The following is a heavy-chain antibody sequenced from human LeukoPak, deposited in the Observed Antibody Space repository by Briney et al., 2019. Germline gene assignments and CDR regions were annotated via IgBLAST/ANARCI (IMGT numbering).Heavy chain of an antibody. CDR1: GDSISSSRYY. CDR3: ARDQEYSSGYYLWYFDL. CDR2: ASYSGSP. V-gene: IGHV4-39*07. D-gene: IGHD3-22*01. J-gene: IGHJ2*01. Sequence: SETLSLTCTVSGDSISSSRYYWGWIRQPPGKGLEWIGSASYSGSPYYNPSLKSRVTTSVDTSKNQFSLKLSSVTAADTAVYYCARDQEYSSGYYLWYFDLWGRGTLVTVSS.